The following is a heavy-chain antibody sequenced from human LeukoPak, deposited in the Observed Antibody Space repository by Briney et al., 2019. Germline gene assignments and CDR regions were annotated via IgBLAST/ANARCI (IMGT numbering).Heavy chain of an antibody. CDR2: INDSGST. V-gene: IGHV4-34*01. J-gene: IGHJ5*02. D-gene: IGHD6-13*01. CDR1: GGSFSGYY. CDR3: ARLPGRQTSSWYNWFDP. Sequence: PSETLSLTCAVYGGSFSGYYWSWIRQPPGKRLEWIGEINDSGSTNYNPSLKSRVTISVDTSKSQFSLRLSSVTAADTGVYYCARLPGRQTSSWYNWFDPWGQGTRVTVSS.